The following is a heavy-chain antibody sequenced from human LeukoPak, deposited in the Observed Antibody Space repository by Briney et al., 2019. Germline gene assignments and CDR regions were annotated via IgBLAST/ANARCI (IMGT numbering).Heavy chain of an antibody. Sequence: ASVKVSCKASGYTFTSYGISWVRQAPGQGLEWMGGIIPIFGTANYAQKFQGRVTITADESTSTAYMELSSLRSEDTAVYYCARSVVRGYSYGFWGQGTLVTVSS. CDR3: ARSVVRGYSYGF. D-gene: IGHD5-18*01. J-gene: IGHJ4*02. CDR2: IIPIFGTA. CDR1: GYTFTSYG. V-gene: IGHV1-69*13.